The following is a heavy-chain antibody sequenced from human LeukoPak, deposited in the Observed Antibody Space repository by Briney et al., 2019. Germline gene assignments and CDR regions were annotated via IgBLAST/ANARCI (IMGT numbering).Heavy chain of an antibody. CDR3: ARGVVIAPQTFDY. V-gene: IGHV4-59*01. J-gene: IGHJ4*02. CDR1: GGSISGFY. D-gene: IGHD2-21*01. Sequence: SETLSLTCTVSGGSISGFYWTWIRQPPGKGLEWIGYIYYSGSTNYNPSLKSRVTISVDTSKNQFSLKLSSVTAADTAVCYCARGVVIAPQTFDYWGQGTLVTVSS. CDR2: IYYSGST.